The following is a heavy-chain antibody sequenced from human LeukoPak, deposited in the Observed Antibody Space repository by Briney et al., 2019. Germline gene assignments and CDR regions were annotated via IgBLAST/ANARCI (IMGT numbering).Heavy chain of an antibody. Sequence: PGGSLRLSCAASGFTVSSNYMSWVRQAPGKGLEWVSVIYSGGSTYYADSVKGRFTISRDNSKNTLYLQMNSLKTEDTAVYYCTTERYYDSSGYPKDYWGQGTLVTVSS. CDR3: TTERYYDSSGYPKDY. CDR1: GFTVSSNY. D-gene: IGHD3-22*01. V-gene: IGHV3-53*01. J-gene: IGHJ4*02. CDR2: IYSGGST.